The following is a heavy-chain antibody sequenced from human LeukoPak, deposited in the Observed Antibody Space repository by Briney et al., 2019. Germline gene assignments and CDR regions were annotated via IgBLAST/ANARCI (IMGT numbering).Heavy chain of an antibody. Sequence: SETLSLTCTVSGGSISSSTYHWGWIRQPPGKGLEWIGYIYDSGSTYYNPSLKSRITISVDTSENRFSLKLSSVTATDTAVYYCARDCSGGSCYGAFDIWGQGTMVTVSS. D-gene: IGHD2-15*01. V-gene: IGHV4-30-4*08. J-gene: IGHJ3*02. CDR2: IYDSGST. CDR3: ARDCSGGSCYGAFDI. CDR1: GGSISSSTYH.